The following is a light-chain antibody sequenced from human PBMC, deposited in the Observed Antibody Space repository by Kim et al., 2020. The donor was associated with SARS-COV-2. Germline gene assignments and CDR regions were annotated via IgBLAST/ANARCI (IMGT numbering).Light chain of an antibody. CDR3: SSYTSSSTDVV. V-gene: IGLV2-14*03. J-gene: IGLJ2*01. CDR2: DVS. CDR1: SSDVGGYNY. Sequence: SITIPCTGTSSDVGGYNYVSWYQQHPGKAPKLMIYDVSNRPSGVSNRFSGSKSGNTASLTISGLQAEDEADYYCSSYTSSSTDVVFGGGTQLTVL.